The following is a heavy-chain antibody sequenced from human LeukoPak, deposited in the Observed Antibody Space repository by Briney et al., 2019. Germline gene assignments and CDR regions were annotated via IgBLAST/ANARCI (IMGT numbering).Heavy chain of an antibody. CDR3: ARDRAYYGSGSYSFDAFDI. CDR2: ISYDGSNK. D-gene: IGHD3-10*01. V-gene: IGHV3-30-3*01. CDR1: GFTFSSYA. Sequence: GGSLRLSCAASGFTFSSYAMHWVRQAPGKGLEWVAVISYDGSNKYYADSVKGRFTISRDNSKNTLYLQMNSLRAEDTAVYYCARDRAYYGSGSYSFDAFDIWGQGTMVTVSS. J-gene: IGHJ3*02.